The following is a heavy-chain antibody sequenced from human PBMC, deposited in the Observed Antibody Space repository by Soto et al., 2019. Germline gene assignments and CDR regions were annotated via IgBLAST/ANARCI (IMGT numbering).Heavy chain of an antibody. D-gene: IGHD6-6*01. CDR2: IYYSGST. Sequence: LSLTCTVSGGSISSSSYYWGWIRQPPGKGLEWIGSIYYSGSTYYNPSLKSRVTISVDTSKNQFSLKLSSVTAADTAVYYCARLPIADRLYYYSGMDVWGQGTTVTVSS. CDR1: GGSISSSSYY. J-gene: IGHJ6*02. CDR3: ARLPIADRLYYYSGMDV. V-gene: IGHV4-39*01.